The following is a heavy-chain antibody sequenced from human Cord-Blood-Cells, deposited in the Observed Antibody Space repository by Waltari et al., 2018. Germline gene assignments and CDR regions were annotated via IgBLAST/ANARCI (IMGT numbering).Heavy chain of an antibody. J-gene: IGHJ4*02. V-gene: IGHV4-34*01. Sequence: QVQLQQWGAGLLKPSETLSLTCAVYGGSFSGYYWSWIRQPPGKGLGWIVEINHRESTNYNPSLKSRVTISVDTPKNQFSLKLSSVTAADKAVYYCARGGSGYYYGSGSYYGYWGQGTLVTVSS. CDR1: GGSFSGYY. D-gene: IGHD3-10*01. CDR2: INHREST. CDR3: ARGGSGYYYGSGSYYGY.